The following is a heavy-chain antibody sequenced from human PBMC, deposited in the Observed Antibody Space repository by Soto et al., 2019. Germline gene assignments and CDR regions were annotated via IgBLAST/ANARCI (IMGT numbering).Heavy chain of an antibody. Sequence: QVQLVQSGGEVKMPGASVKVSCKASGYTFTNFGISWVRQAPGQGLEFMGWITISNGNTNYAQNFQGRVTMTTSTATSTAYMELRSLRSDDTAVYYCARFLQLRPLDYWGQETLVTVSS. CDR1: GYTFTNFG. CDR3: ARFLQLRPLDY. J-gene: IGHJ4*02. V-gene: IGHV1-18*01. CDR2: ITISNGNT. D-gene: IGHD1-1*01.